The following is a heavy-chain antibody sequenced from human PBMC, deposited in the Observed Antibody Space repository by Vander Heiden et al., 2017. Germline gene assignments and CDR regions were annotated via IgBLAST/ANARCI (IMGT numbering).Heavy chain of an antibody. Sequence: QVQLVQSGAEVKKPGASVKVSCQDSGYTFTSYAMHWVRQAPGQRLEWMGWINAGNGNTKYSQRFQGRVTITRDTSASTAYMELSSLRSEDTAVYYCARRSSSWLYYFDYWGQGTLVTVSS. CDR3: ARRSSSWLYYFDY. CDR1: GYTFTSYA. D-gene: IGHD6-13*01. V-gene: IGHV1-3*01. CDR2: INAGNGNT. J-gene: IGHJ4*02.